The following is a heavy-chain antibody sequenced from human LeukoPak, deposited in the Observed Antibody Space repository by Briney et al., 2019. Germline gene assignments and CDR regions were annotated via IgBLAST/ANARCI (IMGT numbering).Heavy chain of an antibody. CDR1: GFTFSTYS. Sequence: TGGSLRLSCAASGFTFSTYSMNWVRQAAGKGLEWVSYISSSSDIYYADSVKGRFTISRDSAKNSLYLQMNSLRDEDTAVYFCARGIQLWSYYYYGVDVWGQGTTVTVSS. CDR3: ARGIQLWSYYYYGVDV. V-gene: IGHV3-48*02. D-gene: IGHD5-18*01. CDR2: ISSSSDI. J-gene: IGHJ6*02.